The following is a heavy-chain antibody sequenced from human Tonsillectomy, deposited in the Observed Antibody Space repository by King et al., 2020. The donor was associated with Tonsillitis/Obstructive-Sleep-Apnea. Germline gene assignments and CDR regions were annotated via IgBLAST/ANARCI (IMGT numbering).Heavy chain of an antibody. V-gene: IGHV3-74*01. CDR3: ARDVGYCSGGSCYLGYYYYGMDV. CDR2: INSDGSST. Sequence: VQLVESGGGLVQPGGSLRLSCAASGFTFSSYWMHWVRQAPGMGLVWVSRINSDGSSTSYADSVKGRFTISRDNAKNTLYLQMNSLRAEDTAVYYCARDVGYCSGGSCYLGYYYYGMDVWGQGTTVTVSS. J-gene: IGHJ6*02. D-gene: IGHD2-15*01. CDR1: GFTFSSYW.